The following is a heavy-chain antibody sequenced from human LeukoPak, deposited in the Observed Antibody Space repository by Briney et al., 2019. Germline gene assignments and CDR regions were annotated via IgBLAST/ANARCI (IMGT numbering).Heavy chain of an antibody. Sequence: PGGSLRLSCAASGFTFSTYTMNWVRQAPGKGLDWVSTMTRDGTTFYADSVKGRFTISRDNSKNTLYLQMSALRAEDTVMYYCAKRQTTVVGPANYFDYWGQGTLVTVSS. D-gene: IGHD4-23*01. J-gene: IGHJ4*02. CDR1: GFTFSTYT. CDR2: MTRDGTT. CDR3: AKRQTTVVGPANYFDY. V-gene: IGHV3-23*01.